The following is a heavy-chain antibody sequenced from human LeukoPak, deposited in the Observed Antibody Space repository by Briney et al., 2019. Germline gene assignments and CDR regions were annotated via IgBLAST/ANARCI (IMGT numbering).Heavy chain of an antibody. Sequence: SETLXLTCAVYGGSFSGYYWSWLRQPPGKGLEWIGEINHSGSTNYNPSLKSRVTISVEKSKNQFALKLSSVNAADTAVYYCARGQVTDYWGQGTLVTVSS. V-gene: IGHV4-34*01. CDR1: GGSFSGYY. CDR3: ARGQVTDY. CDR2: INHSGST. J-gene: IGHJ4*02.